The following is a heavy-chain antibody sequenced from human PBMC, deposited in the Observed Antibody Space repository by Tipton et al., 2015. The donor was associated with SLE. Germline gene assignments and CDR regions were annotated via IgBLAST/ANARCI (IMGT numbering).Heavy chain of an antibody. CDR1: GGSINVYY. Sequence: TLSLTCSVSGGSINVYYWCWVRQPPGKGLEWIGYVSYSGSTNYNPSLQSRVTISVDTSKNQFSLKLRSVTAADTAVYYCARLPDYFDHWGQGALVTVSS. CDR3: ARLPDYFDH. V-gene: IGHV4-59*01. J-gene: IGHJ4*02. CDR2: VSYSGST.